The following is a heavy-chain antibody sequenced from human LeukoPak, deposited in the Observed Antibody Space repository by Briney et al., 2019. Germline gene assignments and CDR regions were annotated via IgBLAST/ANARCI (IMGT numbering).Heavy chain of an antibody. D-gene: IGHD3-10*01. J-gene: IGHJ6*03. CDR3: ARRPMVRGYYYYYYMDV. Sequence: SETLSLTYTVSGGSISSYYWSWIRQPPGKGLEWIGYIYYSGSTNYNPSLKSRVTISVDTSKNQFSLKLSSVTAADTAVYYCARRPMVRGYYYYYYMDVWGKGTTVTISS. CDR1: GGSISSYY. CDR2: IYYSGST. V-gene: IGHV4-59*12.